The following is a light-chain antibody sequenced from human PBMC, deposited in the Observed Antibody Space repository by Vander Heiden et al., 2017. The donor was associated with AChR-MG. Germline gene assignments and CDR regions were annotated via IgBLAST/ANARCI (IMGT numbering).Light chain of an antibody. CDR1: QSISSW. J-gene: IGKJ2*01. CDR3: QQYNSYPET. CDR2: KAS. Sequence: DIQMTQSPSTLSASVGDRVTITCRASQSISSWLAWYQQKPGKAPKLLIYKASSLESGVPSRFSGSGSGTEFTLTISSLQPDDFATYYCQQYNSYPETFGQRTKLEIK. V-gene: IGKV1-5*03.